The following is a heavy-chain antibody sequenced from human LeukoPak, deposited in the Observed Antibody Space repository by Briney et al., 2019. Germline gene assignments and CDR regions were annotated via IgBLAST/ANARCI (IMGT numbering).Heavy chain of an antibody. CDR3: AKKSPDYNWFDP. Sequence: PGGSLRLSCAASGFTFSSYGMHWVRQAPGKGLEWVAVISYDGSNKYYADSVKGRFTISRDNSKNTLYLQMNSLRAEDTAVYYCAKKSPDYNWFDPWGQGTPVTVSS. J-gene: IGHJ5*02. D-gene: IGHD4/OR15-4a*01. CDR2: ISYDGSNK. CDR1: GFTFSSYG. V-gene: IGHV3-30*18.